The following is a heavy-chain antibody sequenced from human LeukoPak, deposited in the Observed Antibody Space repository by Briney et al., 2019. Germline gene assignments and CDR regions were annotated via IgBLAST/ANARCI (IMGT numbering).Heavy chain of an antibody. J-gene: IGHJ6*02. V-gene: IGHV3-30*18. CDR3: AKELLWFYGMDV. CDR1: GFTFSSYG. CDR2: ISYDGSNK. Sequence: PGGSLRLSCAASGFTFSSYGMHWVRQAPGKGLEWVAVISYDGSNKYYADSVKGRFTISRDNSKNTLYLQMNSLRAEDTAVYYCAKELLWFYGMDVWGQGTTVTVSS. D-gene: IGHD3-10*01.